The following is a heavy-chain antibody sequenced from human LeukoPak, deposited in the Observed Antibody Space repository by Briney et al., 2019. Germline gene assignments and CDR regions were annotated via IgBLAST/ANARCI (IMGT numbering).Heavy chain of an antibody. J-gene: IGHJ4*02. V-gene: IGHV3-53*01. Sequence: GGSLRLSCAVSGFTVSNNYMRWVRKPPGKGLEWVTVISRGGNTYYAEAVKGRYTTTRKNYKNTLNLQMNSLTAEYTAVYYCNCGLSNGHYWGQGTLVTVSS. D-gene: IGHD1-1*01. CDR2: ISRGGNT. CDR3: NCGLSNGHY. CDR1: GFTVSNNY.